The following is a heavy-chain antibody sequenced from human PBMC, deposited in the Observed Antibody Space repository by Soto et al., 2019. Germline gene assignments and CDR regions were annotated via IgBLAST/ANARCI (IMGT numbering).Heavy chain of an antibody. CDR3: ARANSSTWYKLEYKWFDP. CDR1: CASINDFY. D-gene: IGHD6-13*01. CDR2: MYYSETT. V-gene: IGHV4-59*01. J-gene: IGHJ5*02. Sequence: SETLSLTCTFSCASINDFYWSWIRQTPGKGLEWVGFMYYSETTKYNPSLKGRVNMSLDTSKNQVSLHLKSVTAADTAVYYCARANSSTWYKLEYKWFDPWGQGTQVTVS.